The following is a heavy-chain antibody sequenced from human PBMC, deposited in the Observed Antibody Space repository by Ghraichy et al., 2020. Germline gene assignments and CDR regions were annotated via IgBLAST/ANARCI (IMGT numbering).Heavy chain of an antibody. V-gene: IGHV3-21*01. Sequence: GGSLRLSCAASGFTFSSYSMNWVRQAPGKGLEWVSSISSSSSYIYYADSVKGRFTISRDNAKNSLYLQMNSLRAEDTAVYYCARDPFNVYCSSTSCYEGGIYWGQGTLVTVSS. J-gene: IGHJ4*02. CDR1: GFTFSSYS. D-gene: IGHD2-2*01. CDR2: ISSSSSYI. CDR3: ARDPFNVYCSSTSCYEGGIY.